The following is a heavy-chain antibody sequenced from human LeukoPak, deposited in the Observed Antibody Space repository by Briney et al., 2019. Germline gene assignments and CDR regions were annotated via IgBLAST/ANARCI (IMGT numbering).Heavy chain of an antibody. CDR2: INHSGST. CDR1: GGSLSGYY. J-gene: IGHJ4*02. V-gene: IGHV4-34*01. CDR3: ARTIRREFDY. Sequence: PSETLSLTCAVYGGSLSGYYWSWIRQPPGKGLEWIGEINHSGSTNYNPSLKSRVTISVDTSKNQFSLKLSSVTAADTAVYYCARTIRREFDYWGQGTLVTVSS. D-gene: IGHD3-16*01.